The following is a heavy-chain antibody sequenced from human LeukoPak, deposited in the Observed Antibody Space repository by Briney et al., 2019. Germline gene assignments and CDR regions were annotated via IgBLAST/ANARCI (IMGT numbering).Heavy chain of an antibody. D-gene: IGHD3-22*01. CDR1: GLSISTYY. J-gene: IGHJ4*02. CDR3: ARKYYYDSSGYFFID. CDR2: FDHSGNT. V-gene: IGHV4-59*08. Sequence: SETLSLTCTVSGLSISTYYWSWLGQPPGKRREWIGYFDHSGNTNYNPSLKSRVTISEDTPKNEFSLKLSSVSASDAPGYYCARKYYYDSSGYFFIDWGQGTPVTVSS.